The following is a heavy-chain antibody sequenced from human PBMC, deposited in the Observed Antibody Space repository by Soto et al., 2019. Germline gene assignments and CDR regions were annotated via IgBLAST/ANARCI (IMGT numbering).Heavy chain of an antibody. J-gene: IGHJ4*02. CDR1: GGSVSSGSYY. D-gene: IGHD3-22*01. CDR3: ARGGGSGYYYG. V-gene: IGHV4-61*01. CDR2: IYYSGST. Sequence: SETLSLTCTVSGGSVSSGSYYWSWIRQPPGKGLEWIGYIYYSGSTNYNPSLKSRVTISVDTSKNQFSLKLSSVTAADTAVYYCARGGGSGYYYGWGQGTMVCVS.